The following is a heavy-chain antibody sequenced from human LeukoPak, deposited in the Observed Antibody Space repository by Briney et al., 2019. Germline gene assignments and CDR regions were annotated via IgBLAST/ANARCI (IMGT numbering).Heavy chain of an antibody. J-gene: IGHJ5*02. CDR3: TRAARADCTSPTCHSWLAP. D-gene: IGHD2/OR15-2a*01. CDR1: GFTLSNSW. V-gene: IGHV3-74*01. Sequence: AGESLRLSCAASGFTLSNSWIHWVRQAPGKGLVWVSRINSDGSTTTYATSVKGRFTISRDNAKNTLDLQINSLRAEDTAVYYCTRAARADCTSPTCHSWLAPWGQGTQVTVSS. CDR2: INSDGSTT.